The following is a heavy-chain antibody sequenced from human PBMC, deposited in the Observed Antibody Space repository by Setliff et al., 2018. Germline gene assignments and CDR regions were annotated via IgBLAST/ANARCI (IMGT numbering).Heavy chain of an antibody. CDR1: GYRFSSHW. V-gene: IGHV5-51*01. Sequence: GESLTISCKGSGYRFSSHWIGWVRQMPGKGLEWMGIIYPGDSDTRYSPSFQGQVTISADKSISTAYLQWSSLKASDTAMYYCASSSGSSSNDAFDIWGQGTTVTVPS. D-gene: IGHD1-26*01. CDR2: IYPGDSDT. CDR3: ASSSGSSSNDAFDI. J-gene: IGHJ3*02.